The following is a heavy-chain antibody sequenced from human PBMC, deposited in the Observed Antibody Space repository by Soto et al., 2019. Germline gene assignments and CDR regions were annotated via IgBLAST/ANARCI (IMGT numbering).Heavy chain of an antibody. D-gene: IGHD6-19*01. CDR3: ARVSYGSGVPYGLGI. CDR2: ISPHNDNT. V-gene: IGHV1-18*01. Sequence: ASVKVSCKASGYTFSDYYVTWVRQAPGHGLEGMGWISPHNDNTNLAQNVKGRVILTTDTSSNTAFMELRSLTSDDTATYYCARVSYGSGVPYGLGIWGQGTMVTVSS. J-gene: IGHJ3*02. CDR1: GYTFSDYY.